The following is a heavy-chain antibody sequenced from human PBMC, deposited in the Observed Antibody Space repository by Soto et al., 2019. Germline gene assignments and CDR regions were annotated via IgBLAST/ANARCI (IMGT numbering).Heavy chain of an antibody. D-gene: IGHD4-17*01. CDR1: GGSISSYY. CDR3: ARVTTNYYYGMDV. CDR2: IYYSGIT. Sequence: SETLSLTCTVSGGSISSYYWSWIRQSPGKGLEWIGYIYYSGITNYNPSLKSRVTISVDTSKNQFSLKLSSVTAADTAVYYCARVTTNYYYGMDVWGQVYTITV. V-gene: IGHV4-59*01. J-gene: IGHJ6*01.